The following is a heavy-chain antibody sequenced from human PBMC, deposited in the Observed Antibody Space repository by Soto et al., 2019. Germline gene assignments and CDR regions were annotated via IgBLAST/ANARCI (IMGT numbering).Heavy chain of an antibody. CDR1: GFIFSANY. CDR2: IGGTSNVI. Sequence: GWSLRLSCAASGFIFSANYMTWIRQAPGKGLEWVSYIGGTSNVIYYADSVKGRFTISRDNAKNSLYLQMNSLRAEDTAVYYCARVGLSAADFDYWGQGAPVTVSS. J-gene: IGHJ4*02. D-gene: IGHD6-25*01. V-gene: IGHV3-11*01. CDR3: ARVGLSAADFDY.